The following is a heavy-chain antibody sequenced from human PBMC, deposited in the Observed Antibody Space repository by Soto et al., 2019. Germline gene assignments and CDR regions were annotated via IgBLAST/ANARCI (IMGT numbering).Heavy chain of an antibody. V-gene: IGHV1-2*04. Sequence: ASVKVSCKASGYTFTGYYMHWVRQAPGQGLEWMGWINPNSGGTNYAQKFQGWVTMTRDTSISTAYMELSRLRSDDTAVYYCARGGDCSSTSCYYYYGMDVWGQGTTVTVSS. D-gene: IGHD2-2*01. CDR3: ARGGDCSSTSCYYYYGMDV. J-gene: IGHJ6*02. CDR2: INPNSGGT. CDR1: GYTFTGYY.